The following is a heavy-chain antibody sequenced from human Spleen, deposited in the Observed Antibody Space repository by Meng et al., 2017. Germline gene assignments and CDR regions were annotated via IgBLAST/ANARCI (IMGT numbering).Heavy chain of an antibody. CDR3: AHMTSSSSQFAY. CDR2: IYWNNDK. CDR1: GFSLSTSGVG. V-gene: IGHV2-5*01. Sequence: SGPTLVKPTQTLTLTCTFSGFSLSTSGVGVGWIRQPPGKALEWLGLIYWNNDKRYSPSLKSRVTITKDTSKNQVVLTMTNMDPVDTATYFCAHMTSSSSQFAYWGQGTLVTVSS. J-gene: IGHJ4*02. D-gene: IGHD6-13*01.